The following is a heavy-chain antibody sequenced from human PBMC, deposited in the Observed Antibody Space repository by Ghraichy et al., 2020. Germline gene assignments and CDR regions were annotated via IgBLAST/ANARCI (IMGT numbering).Heavy chain of an antibody. CDR2: IYYSGST. CDR3: ARLEYGIFGVVIIQYDAFDI. CDR1: GGSISSSSYY. Sequence: SETLSLTCTVSGGSISSSSYYWGWIRQPPGKGLEWIGSIYYSGSTYYNPSLKSRVTISVDTSKNQFSLKLSSVTAADTAVYYCARLEYGIFGVVIIQYDAFDIWGQGTMVTVSS. J-gene: IGHJ3*02. V-gene: IGHV4-39*01. D-gene: IGHD3-3*01.